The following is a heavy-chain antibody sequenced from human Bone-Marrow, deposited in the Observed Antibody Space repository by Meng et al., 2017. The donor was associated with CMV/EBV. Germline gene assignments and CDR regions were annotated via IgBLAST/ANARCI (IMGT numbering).Heavy chain of an antibody. CDR2: INHSAST. CDR3: ARGIAAAGPRDWFDP. CDR1: GGSFSGYY. V-gene: IGHV4-34*01. J-gene: IGHJ5*02. Sequence: SETLSLTCAVYGGSFSGYYWSWIRQPPGKGLEWIGEINHSASTNYNPSLKSRVTISVDTSKTQSSLKLSSVTAAGTAVYYCARGIAAAGPRDWFDPWGQGTLVTVSS. D-gene: IGHD6-13*01.